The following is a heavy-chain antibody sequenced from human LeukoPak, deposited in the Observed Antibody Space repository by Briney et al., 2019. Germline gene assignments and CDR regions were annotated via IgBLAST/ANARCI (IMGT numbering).Heavy chain of an antibody. V-gene: IGHV3-53*01. Sequence: GGSLRLSCAASGFSVSSNDMSWVRQAPGKGLEWVSVIYSGGSTYYADSVKGRFTISRDNSKNTLYLQMNSLRAEDTAVYYCAKDRYSSSEYYFDYWGQGTLVTVSS. CDR1: GFSVSSND. CDR3: AKDRYSSSEYYFDY. CDR2: IYSGGST. J-gene: IGHJ4*02. D-gene: IGHD6-6*01.